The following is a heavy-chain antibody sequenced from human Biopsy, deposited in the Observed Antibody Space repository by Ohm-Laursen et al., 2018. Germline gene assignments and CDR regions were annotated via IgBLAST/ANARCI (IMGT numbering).Heavy chain of an antibody. J-gene: IGHJ4*02. CDR2: IFAGGGRT. CDR3: ARTIMVGGVILNYVDY. V-gene: IGHV3-53*01. CDR1: GLSIGTNY. D-gene: IGHD3-10*01. Sequence: SLRLSCAASGLSIGTNYMTWVRQAPGKGLDWVSIIFAGGGRTYYADSVKGRFTISRDISENTVSLQMNSLRAEDTAVYYCARTIMVGGVILNYVDYWGQGTLVTVSS.